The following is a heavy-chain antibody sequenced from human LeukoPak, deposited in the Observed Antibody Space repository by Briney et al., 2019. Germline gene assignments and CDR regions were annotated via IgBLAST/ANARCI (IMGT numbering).Heavy chain of an antibody. CDR2: IFYSGIT. J-gene: IGHJ4*02. CDR3: ARVYSSGWYYFDY. V-gene: IGHV4-39*01. D-gene: IGHD6-19*01. CDR1: GDSVSSTTSY. Sequence: PSETLSLTCTVSGDSVSSTTSYWTWIRQPPGQGLEYIGSIFYSGITFYNPSLKSRVTMSVDTSKNQFSLKLSSVTAADTAVYYCARVYSSGWYYFDYWGQGTLVTVSS.